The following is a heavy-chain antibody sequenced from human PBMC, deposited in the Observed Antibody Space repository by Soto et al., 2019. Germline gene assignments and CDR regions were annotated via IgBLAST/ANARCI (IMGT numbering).Heavy chain of an antibody. D-gene: IGHD6-13*01. CDR2: IYYSGST. CDR1: GGSISSGGYY. V-gene: IGHV4-31*03. CDR3: AIAAAGTAWVGP. J-gene: IGHJ5*02. Sequence: SLALTCTVSGGSISSGGYYWSWIRQHPGKGLEWIGYIYYSGSTYYNPSLKSRVTISVDTSKNQFSLKLSSVTAADTAVYYCAIAAAGTAWVGPWGQRTLVTVSS.